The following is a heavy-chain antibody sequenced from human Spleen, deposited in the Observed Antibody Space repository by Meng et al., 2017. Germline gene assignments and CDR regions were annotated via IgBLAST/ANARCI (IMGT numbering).Heavy chain of an antibody. V-gene: IGHV1-18*01. J-gene: IGHJ5*02. CDR2: ISAYNGNT. D-gene: IGHD6-13*01. CDR1: GYTFTSYG. Sequence: ASVKVSCKASGYTFTSYGISWVRQAPGQGLEWMGWISAYNGNTNYAQKFQGRVTLTEDTSTDTAYMELSRLTSEDTAVYYCATVTGIAANETSYNWFDPWGLGTLVTVSS. CDR3: ATVTGIAANETSYNWFDP.